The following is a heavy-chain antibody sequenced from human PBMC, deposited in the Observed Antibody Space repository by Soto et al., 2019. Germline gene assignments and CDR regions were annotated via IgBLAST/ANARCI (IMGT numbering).Heavy chain of an antibody. J-gene: IGHJ4*02. CDR1: GFTFSSYA. CDR3: ARDLVGLGYCSSTSCYNGHDY. V-gene: IGHV3-23*01. D-gene: IGHD2-2*02. Sequence: GGSLRLSCAASGFTFSSYAMSWARQAPGKGLEWVSAISGSGGSTYYADSVKGRFTISRDNSKNTLYLQMNSLRAEDTAVYYCARDLVGLGYCSSTSCYNGHDYWGQGTLVTVSS. CDR2: ISGSGGST.